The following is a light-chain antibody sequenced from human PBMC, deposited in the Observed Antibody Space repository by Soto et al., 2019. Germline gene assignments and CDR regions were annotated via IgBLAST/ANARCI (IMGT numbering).Light chain of an antibody. Sequence: QSVLTQPASVSGSPGQSITISCTGTSSDVGSYNLVSWYQQHPGKAPKLMIYEGSKRPSGVSNRFSGSKSGNTASLTISGLQVEYEADYYCCSYAGSSTLVVFGGGTKLTVL. V-gene: IGLV2-23*01. CDR2: EGS. CDR3: CSYAGSSTLVV. CDR1: SSDVGSYNL. J-gene: IGLJ2*01.